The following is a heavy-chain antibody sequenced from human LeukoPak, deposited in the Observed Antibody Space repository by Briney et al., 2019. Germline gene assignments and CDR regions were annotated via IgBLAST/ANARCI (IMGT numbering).Heavy chain of an antibody. V-gene: IGHV4-34*01. CDR2: INHSGST. J-gene: IGHJ3*02. Sequence: PSETLSLTCAVYGGSFSGYYWSWIRQPPGKGLEWIGEINHSGSTNYNPSLKSRVTISVDTSKNQFSLKLSSVTAADTAVYYCARDRGLNYGGIPDAFDIWGQGTMVTVSS. CDR3: ARDRGLNYGGIPDAFDI. D-gene: IGHD2-21*01. CDR1: GGSFSGYY.